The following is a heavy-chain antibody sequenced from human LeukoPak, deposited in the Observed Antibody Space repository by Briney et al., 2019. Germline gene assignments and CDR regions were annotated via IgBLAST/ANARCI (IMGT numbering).Heavy chain of an antibody. J-gene: IGHJ4*02. V-gene: IGHV1-46*01. Sequence: ASVKVSCKASGYTFTGYYMHWVRQAPGQGLEWMGIINPSDGSTSYAQKFQGRVTMTRDTSTSTVYMELSSLRSEDTAVYYCARDVNPTRYSSSWLFDYWGQGTLVTVSS. D-gene: IGHD6-13*01. CDR2: INPSDGST. CDR3: ARDVNPTRYSSSWLFDY. CDR1: GYTFTGYY.